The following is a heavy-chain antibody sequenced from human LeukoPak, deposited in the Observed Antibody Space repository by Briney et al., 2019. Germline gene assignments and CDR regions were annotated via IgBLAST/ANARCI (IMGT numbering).Heavy chain of an antibody. D-gene: IGHD1-14*01. CDR2: ISAYNGNT. Sequence: GASVKVSCKASGYTFTSYGISWVRQAPGQGLEWMGWISAYNGNTNYAQKLQGRVTMTTDTSTSTAYMELRSLRSDDTAVYYCPRANNPGGYRWNYCCYCYMDVWGKGTTVTVSS. V-gene: IGHV1-18*01. J-gene: IGHJ6*03. CDR1: GYTFTSYG. CDR3: PRANNPGGYRWNYCCYCYMDV.